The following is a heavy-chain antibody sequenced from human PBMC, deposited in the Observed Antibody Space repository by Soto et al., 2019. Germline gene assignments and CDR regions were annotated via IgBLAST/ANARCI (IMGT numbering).Heavy chain of an antibody. CDR2: IIPIFGTA. Sequence: SVKVSCKASGGTFSSYAISWVRQAPGQGLEWMGGIIPIFGTANYAQKFQGRVTITADESTSTAYMALSSLRSEDTAVYYCARRVGSFYFDYWGQGTLVTVSS. CDR3: ARRVGSFYFDY. V-gene: IGHV1-69*13. D-gene: IGHD1-26*01. J-gene: IGHJ4*02. CDR1: GGTFSSYA.